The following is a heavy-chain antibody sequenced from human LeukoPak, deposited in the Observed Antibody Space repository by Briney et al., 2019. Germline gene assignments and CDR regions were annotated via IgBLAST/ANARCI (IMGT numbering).Heavy chain of an antibody. V-gene: IGHV3-30*03. CDR3: ARGYGGQDYFDY. CDR2: VSYDGGNK. D-gene: IGHD4-23*01. J-gene: IGHJ4*02. Sequence: GWSLRLSCAAPGFTFSSYGMHWVRLAPGKGLEWVAVVSYDGGNKDYADSVKGRFTISRDNSKNTLYLQMNSLSTEDTAVYYCARGYGGQDYFDYWGQGTLVTVSS. CDR1: GFTFSSYG.